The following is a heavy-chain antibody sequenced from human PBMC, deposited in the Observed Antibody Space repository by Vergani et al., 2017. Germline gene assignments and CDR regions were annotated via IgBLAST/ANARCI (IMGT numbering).Heavy chain of an antibody. V-gene: IGHV3-30*02. D-gene: IGHD3-16*01. CDR3: AKHFRGWGIDY. CDR2: IQFDGSNQ. CDR1: GFTLSNYD. J-gene: IGHJ4*02. Sequence: QVQLVESGGGVVQRGGSLRLSCAPSGFTLSNYDMQGIRQGPGKGLEFVAFIQFDGSNQYYADSVKGRFTLSRDFSKNTLYLQMNSLRTDDTATYYCAKHFRGWGIDYWGQGTQVIVSS.